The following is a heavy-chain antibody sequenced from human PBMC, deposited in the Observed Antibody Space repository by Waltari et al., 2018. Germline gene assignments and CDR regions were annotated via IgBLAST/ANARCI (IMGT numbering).Heavy chain of an antibody. V-gene: IGHV3-30*01. CDR2: ISYDGSNK. Sequence: QVQLVESGGGVVQPGRSLRLSCAASGFTFSSSAMHWVRQAPGKGLEWVAVISYDGSNKYYADSVKGRFTISRDNSKNTLYLQMNSLRAEDTAVYYCARAVDYDILTGLGYWGQGTLVTVSS. CDR1: GFTFSSSA. CDR3: ARAVDYDILTGLGY. J-gene: IGHJ4*02. D-gene: IGHD3-9*01.